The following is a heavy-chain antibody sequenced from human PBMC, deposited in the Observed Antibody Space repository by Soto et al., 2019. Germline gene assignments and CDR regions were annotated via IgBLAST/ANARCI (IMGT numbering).Heavy chain of an antibody. D-gene: IGHD5-18*01. CDR2: IHYSGST. Sequence: TLSLTCTVSGGSISSYYWSWIRQPPGKGLEWIGYIHYSGSTNYNPSLKGRVTISADTSKNQFSLKLRSVTAADTAVYYCARQEGYSYGFLLDCWGQGALVTVSS. J-gene: IGHJ4*02. V-gene: IGHV4-59*08. CDR1: GGSISSYY. CDR3: ARQEGYSYGFLLDC.